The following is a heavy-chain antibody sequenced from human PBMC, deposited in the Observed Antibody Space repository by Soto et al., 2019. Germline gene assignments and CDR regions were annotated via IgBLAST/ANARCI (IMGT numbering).Heavy chain of an antibody. CDR1: GYYINSGYY. CDR2: VFHSGTT. CDR3: VRDFGDLHDFWSGSDY. J-gene: IGHJ4*02. V-gene: IGHV4-38-2*02. D-gene: IGHD3-3*01. Sequence: PSETQALTCTVSGYYINSGYYWGWIRQSPGKGLEWIGSVFHSGTTYSTPSLKTRLTISVDTSKNQFSLDLNAVTAADTAVYYCVRDFGDLHDFWSGSDYWGQGIPVTVSS.